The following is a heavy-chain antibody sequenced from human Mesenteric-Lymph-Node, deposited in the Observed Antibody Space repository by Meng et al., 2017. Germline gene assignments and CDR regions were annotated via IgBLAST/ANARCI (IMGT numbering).Heavy chain of an antibody. D-gene: IGHD3-22*01. CDR3: VRDSGYYDH. J-gene: IGHJ5*02. Sequence: GESLKISCAASGFTFSSYTMKWVRQAPGKGLQWVSSISSSSNYIYYADSVKGRFIVSRDNAKKAMYLQMNSLRAEDTAVYFCVRDSGYYDHWGQGTRVTVSS. CDR2: ISSSSNYI. CDR1: GFTFSSYT. V-gene: IGHV3-21*01.